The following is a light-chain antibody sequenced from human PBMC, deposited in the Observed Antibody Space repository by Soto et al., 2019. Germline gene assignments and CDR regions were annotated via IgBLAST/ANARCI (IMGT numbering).Light chain of an antibody. CDR3: HHFGSLPET. CDR2: SAS. CDR1: QSVASSY. J-gene: IGKJ1*01. Sequence: EVVLTQSPGTLSLSPGERVTLSCRASQSVASSYLAWYQQKPGRAPRLIFYSASSRATGIPDRFSGSGSGTDVTFTISRLEPEDFAVYYCHHFGSLPETFGQGTNVE. V-gene: IGKV3-20*01.